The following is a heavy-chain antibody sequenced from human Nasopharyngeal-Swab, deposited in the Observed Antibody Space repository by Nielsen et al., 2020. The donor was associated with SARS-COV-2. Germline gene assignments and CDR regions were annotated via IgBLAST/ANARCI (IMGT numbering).Heavy chain of an antibody. J-gene: IGHJ3*02. CDR3: ARSHWGGYRVAFDI. Sequence: WIRQPPGKGLEWVALISYDGANKYYADSVKGRFTISRDNSKNTLYLQMNSLRAEDTAVYYCARSHWGGYRVAFDIWGQGTMVTVSS. CDR2: ISYDGANK. V-gene: IGHV3-30-3*01. D-gene: IGHD3-16*02.